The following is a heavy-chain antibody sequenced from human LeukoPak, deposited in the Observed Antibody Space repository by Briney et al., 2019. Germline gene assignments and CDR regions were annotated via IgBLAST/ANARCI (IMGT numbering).Heavy chain of an antibody. CDR2: IYHSGST. Sequence: SETLSLTCAVSGGSISSGGYSWSWIRQPPGKGLEWIGYIYHSGSTYYNPSLKSRVTISVDRSKNQFSLKLSSVTAADTAVYYCARYIVVVGFDYWGQGTLVTVSS. D-gene: IGHD2-15*01. V-gene: IGHV4-30-2*01. CDR1: GGSISSGGYS. CDR3: ARYIVVVGFDY. J-gene: IGHJ4*02.